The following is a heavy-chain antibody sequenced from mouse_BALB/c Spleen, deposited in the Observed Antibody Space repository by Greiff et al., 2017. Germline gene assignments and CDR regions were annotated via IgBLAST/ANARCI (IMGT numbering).Heavy chain of an antibody. CDR3: TRDRRYDGRDYFDY. Sequence: EVKLMESGGGLVKPGGSLKLSCAASGFTFSSYTMSWVRQTPEKRLEWVATISSGGSYTYYPDSVKGRFTISRDNAKNTLYLQMSSLKSEDTAMYYCTRDRRYDGRDYFDYWGQGTTLTVSS. V-gene: IGHV5-6-4*01. CDR2: ISSGGSYT. J-gene: IGHJ2*01. D-gene: IGHD2-14*01. CDR1: GFTFSSYT.